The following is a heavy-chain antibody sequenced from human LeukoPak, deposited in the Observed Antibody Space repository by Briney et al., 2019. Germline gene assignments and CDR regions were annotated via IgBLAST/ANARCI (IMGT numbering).Heavy chain of an antibody. D-gene: IGHD3-3*01. CDR1: GFTFSSYA. Sequence: PGGSLRLSCAAPGFTFSSYAMSWVRQAPGKGLEWVSSISGSGNRTYYADSVKGRFTISRDNSKNTLSLQMNSLRAEDTAVYYCAKDMGTIFGVVTNYYYYGMDVWGQGTTVTVSS. CDR2: ISGSGNRT. CDR3: AKDMGTIFGVVTNYYYYGMDV. V-gene: IGHV3-23*01. J-gene: IGHJ6*02.